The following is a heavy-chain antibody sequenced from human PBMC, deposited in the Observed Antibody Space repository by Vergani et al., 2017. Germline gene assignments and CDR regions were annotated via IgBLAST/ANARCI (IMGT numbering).Heavy chain of an antibody. CDR3: AKDLDDILTGPFDY. D-gene: IGHD3-9*01. V-gene: IGHV3-30*02. CDR1: GFTFTSYG. Sequence: QVQLVESGGGVVQPGGSLRLSCAASGFTFTSYGMHWVRQAPGKGLEWVAFIRYDGSNKYYADSVKGRFTISRDNSKNTLYLQMNSLRAEDTAVYYCAKDLDDILTGPFDYWSQGTLMTVSS. J-gene: IGHJ4*02. CDR2: IRYDGSNK.